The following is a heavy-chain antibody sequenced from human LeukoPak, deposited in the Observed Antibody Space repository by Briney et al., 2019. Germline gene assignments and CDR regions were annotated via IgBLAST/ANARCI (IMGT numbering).Heavy chain of an antibody. Sequence: SETLSLTCTVSDGSINNYYWNWIRQPPGKGLEWNGYVYYSGSTNYNPSLKSRVTISVDTSKTHFSLKLNSVTAADTAVYFCARRRKVAATGDAFDVWGQGTVVTVSS. V-gene: IGHV4-59*08. CDR2: VYYSGST. CDR1: DGSINNYY. J-gene: IGHJ3*01. CDR3: ARRRKVAATGDAFDV. D-gene: IGHD5-12*01.